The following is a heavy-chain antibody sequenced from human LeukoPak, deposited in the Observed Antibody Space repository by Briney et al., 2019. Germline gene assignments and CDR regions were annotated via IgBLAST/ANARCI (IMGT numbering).Heavy chain of an antibody. V-gene: IGHV3-23*01. CDR3: AKGSREWELLDAFDI. J-gene: IGHJ3*02. D-gene: IGHD1-26*01. CDR1: GFTFSSYG. Sequence: GGSLRLSCAASGFTFSSYGRSWVRQAPGKGLEWVSGISGSGVRTDYADSVKGRFTISRDNAKNTLYLQMNSLRAEDTAVYYCAKGSREWELLDAFDIWGQGTMVTVSS. CDR2: ISGSGVRT.